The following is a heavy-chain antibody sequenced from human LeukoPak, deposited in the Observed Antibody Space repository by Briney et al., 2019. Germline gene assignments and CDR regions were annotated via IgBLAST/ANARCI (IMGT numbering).Heavy chain of an antibody. D-gene: IGHD2-8*01. CDR1: GFTFSSYE. CDR2: ISSSGSTI. CDR3: ARDDAIGAFDI. J-gene: IGHJ3*02. Sequence: GGSLRLSCAASGFTFSSYEMNWVRQAPGKGLEWVSYISSSGSTIYYADSVKGRFTISRDNAKNSLYLQMNSLRAEDTAVYYCARDDAIGAFDIWGQGTMVTVSS. V-gene: IGHV3-48*03.